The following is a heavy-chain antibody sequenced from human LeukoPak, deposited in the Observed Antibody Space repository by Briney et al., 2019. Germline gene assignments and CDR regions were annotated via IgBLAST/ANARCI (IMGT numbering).Heavy chain of an antibody. D-gene: IGHD6-19*01. J-gene: IGHJ4*02. CDR1: GFTFSTYA. CDR2: ISGSGST. CDR3: AKRHGYSSGWFHFDC. V-gene: IGHV3-23*01. Sequence: PGGSLRLSCAASGFTFSTYAMSWVRQAPGKGLEWVSAISGSGSTYYADSVKGRFTVSRDNSKNTLYLQMNSLRAEDTAVYYCAKRHGYSSGWFHFDCWGQGTLVTVSS.